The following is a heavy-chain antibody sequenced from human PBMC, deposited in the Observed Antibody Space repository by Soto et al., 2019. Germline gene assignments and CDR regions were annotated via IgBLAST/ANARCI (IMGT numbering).Heavy chain of an antibody. Sequence: ASVKLSCKASGYSITSYDINWVRQATEQGLEWMGWMNPNSGNTGYAQKFQGRVTMTRNTSISTAYMGLSSLRSEDTAVYYCARWADDCSGGSCYSTSVDYWGQGTLVTVSS. V-gene: IGHV1-8*01. CDR1: GYSITSYD. D-gene: IGHD2-15*01. CDR2: MNPNSGNT. J-gene: IGHJ4*02. CDR3: ARWADDCSGGSCYSTSVDY.